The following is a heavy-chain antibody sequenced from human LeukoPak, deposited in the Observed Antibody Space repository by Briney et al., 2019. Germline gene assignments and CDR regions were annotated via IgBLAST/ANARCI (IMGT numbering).Heavy chain of an antibody. CDR2: IYYSGSP. CDR3: ARGSVTPYRACDI. J-gene: IGHJ3*02. D-gene: IGHD1-14*01. Sequence: SETLSLTRTVSGRSISSYYGSWIRQPPRKRLEWIRYIYYSGSPNHNPFLKSRVTISVDTSKKQFYLKLSSVAAADTDVYDCARGSVTPYRACDIWGQGTMVTVSS. CDR1: GRSISSYY. V-gene: IGHV4-59*01.